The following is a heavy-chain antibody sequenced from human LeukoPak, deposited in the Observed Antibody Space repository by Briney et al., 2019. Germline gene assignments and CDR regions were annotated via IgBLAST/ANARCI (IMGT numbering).Heavy chain of an antibody. CDR2: IWYGGSNK. Sequence: GGSLRLSCAASGFTFSGSAMHWVRQAPGKGLEWVAVIWYGGSNKYYADSVKGRFTISRDNSKNTLYLQMNSLRAEDTAVYYCARDWTGSGWFQDAFDIWGQGTMVTVSS. V-gene: IGHV3-33*08. J-gene: IGHJ3*02. CDR3: ARDWTGSGWFQDAFDI. CDR1: GFTFSGSA. D-gene: IGHD6-19*01.